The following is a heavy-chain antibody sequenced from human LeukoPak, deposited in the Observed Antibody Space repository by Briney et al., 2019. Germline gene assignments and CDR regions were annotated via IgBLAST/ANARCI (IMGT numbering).Heavy chain of an antibody. CDR1: GGSFSGYY. CDR2: INHSGST. D-gene: IGHD2-2*01. Sequence: SETLSLTCAVYGGSFSGYYWSWIRQPPGKGLEWIGEINHSGSTNYNPSLKSRVTISVDTSKNQFSLKLSSVTAADMAVYYCARMRAQLPLAPFDYWGQGTLVTVSS. J-gene: IGHJ4*02. V-gene: IGHV4-34*01. CDR3: ARMRAQLPLAPFDY.